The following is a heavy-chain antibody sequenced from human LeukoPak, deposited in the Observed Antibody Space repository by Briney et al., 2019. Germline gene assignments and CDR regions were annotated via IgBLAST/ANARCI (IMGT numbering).Heavy chain of an antibody. CDR1: GFIFSTYT. V-gene: IGHV3-23*01. CDR3: ATDPNWGSDS. Sequence: GGSLRLSCAASGFIFSTYTMIWVRQAPRKGLEWVSIISNSGDTTYYADSVKGRFTISRDNSKMTLYLEMNGLRAEDTAFYYCATDPNWGSDSWGQGTLVTVSS. J-gene: IGHJ5*01. CDR2: ISNSGDTT. D-gene: IGHD3-16*01.